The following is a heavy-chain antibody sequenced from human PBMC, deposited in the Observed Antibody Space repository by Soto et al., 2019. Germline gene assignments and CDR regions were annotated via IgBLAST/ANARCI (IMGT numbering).Heavy chain of an antibody. J-gene: IGHJ6*02. D-gene: IGHD3-10*01. CDR3: ARRLLWFGELSLGMDV. CDR2: ISSSSSYI. CDR1: GFTFSSYS. Sequence: PGGSLRLSCAASGFTFSSYSMNWVRQAPGKGLEWVSSISSSSSYIYYADSVKGRFTISRDNAKNSLYLQMNSLRAEDTAVYYCARRLLWFGELSLGMDVWGQGTTVTVSS. V-gene: IGHV3-21*01.